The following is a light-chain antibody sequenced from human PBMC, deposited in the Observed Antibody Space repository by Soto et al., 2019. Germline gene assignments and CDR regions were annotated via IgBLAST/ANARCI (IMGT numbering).Light chain of an antibody. CDR3: QHYVNWPLT. Sequence: EIVMTQSPATLSVSPGEGATLSCRASQGIGDTLAWYQQKPGQTPRLLIYDTSIMATGVPARFSGSRSGAEFTLTISSLQYEDFAVYYCQHYVNWPLTFGGGTKVESK. V-gene: IGKV3-15*01. CDR1: QGIGDT. J-gene: IGKJ4*01. CDR2: DTS.